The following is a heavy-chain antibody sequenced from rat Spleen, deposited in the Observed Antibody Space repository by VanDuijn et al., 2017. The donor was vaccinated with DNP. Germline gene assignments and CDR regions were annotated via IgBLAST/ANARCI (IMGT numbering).Heavy chain of an antibody. V-gene: IGHV3-1*01. CDR1: GYSITSNY. Sequence: EVQLQESGSGLVKPSQSLSLTCSVTGYSITSNYWGWIRKFPGNKMEYIGHISYSGSTYYNPSLKSRISITRDTSKNHFFMHLNSVTTEDTATYYCARWTRYFDYWGQGVMVTVSS. CDR2: ISYSGST. CDR3: ARWTRYFDY. J-gene: IGHJ2*01. D-gene: IGHD1-7*01.